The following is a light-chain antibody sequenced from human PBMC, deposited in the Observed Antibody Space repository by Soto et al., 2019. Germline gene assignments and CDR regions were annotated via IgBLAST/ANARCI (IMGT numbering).Light chain of an antibody. Sequence: ASQSVSSSYLAWYQQKPGQAPRLLIFGASSRATGIPYRFSGSGSGTDFTLTISRLEPEDFAVYYCQQYGSSPRTFGQGTKVDIK. CDR1: QSVSSSY. V-gene: IGKV3-20*01. CDR3: QQYGSSPRT. J-gene: IGKJ1*01. CDR2: GAS.